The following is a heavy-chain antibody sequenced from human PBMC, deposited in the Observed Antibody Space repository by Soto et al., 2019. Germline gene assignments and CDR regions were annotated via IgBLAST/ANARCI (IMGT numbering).Heavy chain of an antibody. D-gene: IGHD3-22*01. CDR1: GFTFSSYW. V-gene: IGHV3-74*01. Sequence: GESLKISCAASGFTFSSYWMHWVRQAPGKGLVWVSRINSDGSSTSYADSVKGRFTISRDNAKNTLYLQMNSLRAEDTAVYYCAIRASYYDSSGYLDYWGQGTLVTVSS. J-gene: IGHJ4*02. CDR2: INSDGSST. CDR3: AIRASYYDSSGYLDY.